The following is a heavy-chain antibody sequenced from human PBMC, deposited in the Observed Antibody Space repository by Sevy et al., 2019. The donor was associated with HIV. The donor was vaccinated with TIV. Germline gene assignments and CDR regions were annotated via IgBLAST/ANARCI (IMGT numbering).Heavy chain of an antibody. D-gene: IGHD6-13*01. CDR1: GFTFSSYA. CDR3: ANSRGRYEGSSWLYYYYLMDV. V-gene: IGHV3-23*01. Sequence: GGSLRLSCAASGFTFSSYAMSWVRQAPGKGLEWVSAISGSGGSTYYADSVKGQFTISRDNSKNTVYLQMNSLRLEDTAVYYCANSRGRYEGSSWLYYYYLMDVWGQGATVTVSS. CDR2: ISGSGGST. J-gene: IGHJ6*02.